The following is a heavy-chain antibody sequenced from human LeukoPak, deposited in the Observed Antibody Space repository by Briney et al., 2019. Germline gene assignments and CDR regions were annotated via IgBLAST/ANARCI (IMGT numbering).Heavy chain of an antibody. CDR3: GQYCTNGVCYWRFDY. Sequence: PPGGSLRLSCAASGFTFSAYAMSWVRQAPGKGLEWVSAISPSDGGTYYADSVKGRFTVSRDNSKNTLYLQMNSLRAEDTAVYYCGQYCTNGVCYWRFDYWGQGILVTVSS. V-gene: IGHV3-23*01. D-gene: IGHD2-8*01. J-gene: IGHJ4*02. CDR1: GFTFSAYA. CDR2: ISPSDGGT.